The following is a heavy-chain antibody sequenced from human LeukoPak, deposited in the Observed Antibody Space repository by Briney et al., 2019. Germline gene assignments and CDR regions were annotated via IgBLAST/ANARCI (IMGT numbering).Heavy chain of an antibody. CDR1: GYTLTELS. J-gene: IGHJ4*02. CDR2: FDPEDGET. CDR3: ATVSGRVRGVIHYFDY. Sequence: GASVKVSCKVSGYTLTELSIHWVRQAPGKGREGRGGFDPEDGETIYAQKFQGRVTMTEDTSTDTAYMELSSLRYEDTDVYYCATVSGRVRGVIHYFDYWGQGTLVTVSS. D-gene: IGHD3-10*01. V-gene: IGHV1-24*01.